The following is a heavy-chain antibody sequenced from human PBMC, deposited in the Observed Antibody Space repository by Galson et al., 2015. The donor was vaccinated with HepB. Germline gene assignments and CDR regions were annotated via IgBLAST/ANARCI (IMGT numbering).Heavy chain of an antibody. CDR2: IIPIRDIT. CDR1: GGTFSNYG. CDR3: ATADWGRVHYYYFYMDV. V-gene: IGHV1-69*10. Sequence: VKVSCKASGGTFSNYGFSWVRQAPGQGLEWMGGIIPIRDITNYAQQFQGRVTITADKSTSTAYMELSSLRSEDTAVYYCATADWGRVHYYYFYMDVWGKGTTVTVSS. D-gene: IGHD7-27*01. J-gene: IGHJ6*03.